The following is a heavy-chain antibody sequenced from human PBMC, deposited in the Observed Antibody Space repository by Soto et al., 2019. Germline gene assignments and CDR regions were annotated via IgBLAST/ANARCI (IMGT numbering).Heavy chain of an antibody. CDR3: GSRHSSPDFDY. CDR1: GGSISSGDYY. Sequence: QVQLQESGPGLVKPSQTLSLTCTVSGGSISSGDYYWSWIRQPPGKGLEWIGSIYYSGSTYYNPSLKSRVIISVDTSKNQFSLKLNSVTAADTAVYYCGSRHSSPDFDYWGQGTLVTVSS. D-gene: IGHD6-13*01. J-gene: IGHJ4*02. CDR2: IYYSGST. V-gene: IGHV4-30-4*01.